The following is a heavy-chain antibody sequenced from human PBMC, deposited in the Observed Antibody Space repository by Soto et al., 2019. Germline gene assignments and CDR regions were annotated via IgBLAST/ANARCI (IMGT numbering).Heavy chain of an antibody. V-gene: IGHV3-23*01. CDR3: AKGRAGHTSGADY. D-gene: IGHD6-19*01. CDR2: ISGVDNGA. Sequence: EVQLLESGGGLVQPGGSLRLSCATSGFTFNNKAMNWVRQAPGKGLEWVAVISGVDNGAYYAESVKGRFTISRDNSKNTVTLQMNNPRAEDTAVYYCAKGRAGHTSGADYWGQGTLVTVSS. CDR1: GFTFNNKA. J-gene: IGHJ4*02.